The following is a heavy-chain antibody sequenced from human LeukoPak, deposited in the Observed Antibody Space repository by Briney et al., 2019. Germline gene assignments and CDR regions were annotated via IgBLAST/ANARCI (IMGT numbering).Heavy chain of an antibody. CDR1: GYSISSGYY. D-gene: IGHD3-16*02. CDR3: ARQSLSSEPARLGELSFKYYFDY. J-gene: IGHJ4*02. V-gene: IGHV4-38-2*01. CDR2: IYHSGST. Sequence: ASGTLSLTCAVSGYSISSGYYWGWIRQPPGKGVEWIGSIYHSGSTYYNPSLKSRVTISVDTSKNQFSLKLSSVTAADTAVYYCARQSLSSEPARLGELSFKYYFDYWGQGTLVTVSS.